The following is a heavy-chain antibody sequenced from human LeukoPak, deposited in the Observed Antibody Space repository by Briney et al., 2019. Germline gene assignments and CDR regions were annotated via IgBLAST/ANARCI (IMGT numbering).Heavy chain of an antibody. CDR2: IKQDGSEK. Sequence: GGSLRLSCAASGFTFSTYWMSWVRQAPGKGLEWVADIKQDGSEKHYVDSVKGRFTVSRDNAKNSLYLQMNNRRAEDTAIYYCVRDPHCSGGSCYSVGFDYWGQGVLVTVSS. J-gene: IGHJ4*02. CDR1: GFTFSTYW. V-gene: IGHV3-7*01. CDR3: VRDPHCSGGSCYSVGFDY. D-gene: IGHD2-15*01.